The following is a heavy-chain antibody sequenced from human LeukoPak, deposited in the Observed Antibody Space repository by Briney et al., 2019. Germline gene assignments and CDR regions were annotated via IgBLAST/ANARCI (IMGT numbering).Heavy chain of an antibody. J-gene: IGHJ4*02. V-gene: IGHV5-51*01. Sequence: GEPLKISCKSSGYTFSNYWIGWVRQVPGKGLEWMGIIYPGDSDTRYSPSFEGQVSISADKSISTAYLQWSSLRASDTAMYYCARVPYSISSMDYWGQGTLVTVSS. CDR3: ARVPYSISSMDY. D-gene: IGHD6-6*01. CDR2: IYPGDSDT. CDR1: GYTFSNYW.